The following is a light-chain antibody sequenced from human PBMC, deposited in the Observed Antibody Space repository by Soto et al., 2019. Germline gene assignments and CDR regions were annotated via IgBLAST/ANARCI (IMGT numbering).Light chain of an antibody. CDR2: DAS. J-gene: IGKJ1*01. CDR3: QQCGNRWT. CDR1: QSVSSY. Sequence: ECGWSQAAGTRSLYQGERATLSCRGSQSVSSYLAWYQQKPGQARRLLIYDASNRATGIPARFSGSGSGTDFTLTIRRRAPEDFAVYYGQQCGNRWTLGQGTKVDI. V-gene: IGKV3-11*01.